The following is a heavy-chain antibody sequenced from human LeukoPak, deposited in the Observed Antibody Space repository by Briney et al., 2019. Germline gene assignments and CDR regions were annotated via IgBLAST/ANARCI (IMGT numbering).Heavy chain of an antibody. Sequence: SETLSLTCTVSGGSISSYYWSWIRQPPGKGLEWIGYIYYSGSTNYNPSLKSRVTISVDTSKNQFSLKLSSVTAADTAVYYCARGARGYYVDYWGQGTLVTVSS. CDR3: ARGARGYYVDY. V-gene: IGHV4-59*01. J-gene: IGHJ4*02. CDR1: GGSISSYY. D-gene: IGHD3-10*01. CDR2: IYYSGST.